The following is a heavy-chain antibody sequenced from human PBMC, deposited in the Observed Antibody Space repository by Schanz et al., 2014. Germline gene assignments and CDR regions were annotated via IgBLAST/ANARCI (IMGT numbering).Heavy chain of an antibody. CDR2: IKQDGSEK. J-gene: IGHJ6*02. CDR3: ARDTSYGMDV. Sequence: EVQLVESGGYLVQPGGSLRLSCGGSGFTFSKYWMSWVRQAPGKGLEWVANIKQDGSEKYYVDSVKGRFTISRDNAKISLYLQMNSLRVEDTAVYYCARDTSYGMDVWGQGTTVTVSS. CDR1: GFTFSKYW. V-gene: IGHV3-7*04.